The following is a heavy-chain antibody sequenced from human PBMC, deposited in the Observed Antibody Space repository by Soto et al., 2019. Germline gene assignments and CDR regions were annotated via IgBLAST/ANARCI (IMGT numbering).Heavy chain of an antibody. V-gene: IGHV4-59*01. CDR3: ATVRGAYYYGMDV. Sequence: TFVLMSLTCTVSGGNISSYYWSWIRQPPGKGLEWIGYIYYSGSTNYNPSLKSRVTISVDTSKNQFSLKLSSVTAADTAVYYCATVRGAYYYGMDVWGQGTTVTVSS. J-gene: IGHJ6*02. CDR1: GGNISSYY. CDR2: IYYSGST. D-gene: IGHD3-10*01.